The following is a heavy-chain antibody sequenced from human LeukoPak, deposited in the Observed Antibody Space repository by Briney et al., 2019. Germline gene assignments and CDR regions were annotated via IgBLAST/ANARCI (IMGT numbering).Heavy chain of an antibody. CDR3: ARYDFWGSSFDY. CDR1: GGSISSYY. J-gene: IGHJ4*02. D-gene: IGHD7-27*01. CDR2: IYYSGSA. Sequence: SETLSLTCTVSGGSISSYYWSWIRQPPGKGLEWIGYIYYSGSANYNPSLKSRVTISVDTSKNQFSLKLSSVTAADTAVYYCARYDFWGSSFDYWGQGTLVTVSS. V-gene: IGHV4-59*01.